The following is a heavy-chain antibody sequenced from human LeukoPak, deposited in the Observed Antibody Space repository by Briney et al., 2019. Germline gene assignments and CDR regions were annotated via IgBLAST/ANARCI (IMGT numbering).Heavy chain of an antibody. CDR2: VSHDGTTK. Sequence: PGGSLRLSCVASGFTFSTYTMHWVRQAPGKGLEWVAVVSHDGTTKYYADSVRGRFTISRDNSKNTLYLQMNSLRAEDTAVYYCARGGGYGYFGYWGQGTLVTVSS. D-gene: IGHD5-12*01. V-gene: IGHV3-30*04. CDR3: ARGGGYGYFGY. J-gene: IGHJ4*02. CDR1: GFTFSTYT.